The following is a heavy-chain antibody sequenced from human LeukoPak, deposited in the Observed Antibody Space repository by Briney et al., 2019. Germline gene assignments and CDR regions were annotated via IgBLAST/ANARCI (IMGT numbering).Heavy chain of an antibody. CDR3: TRMTTGHDY. J-gene: IGHJ4*02. CDR2: INHSGYT. Sequence: PSETLSLTCAVSGVSFNDYYWSWVRQTPGKGLEWIGEINHSGYTNDSPPLKSRVTLSIDTSRKQFSLNLRSVTVADTGIYYCTRMTTGHDYWGQGTLVTVSS. V-gene: IGHV4-34*01. D-gene: IGHD4-17*01. CDR1: GVSFNDYY.